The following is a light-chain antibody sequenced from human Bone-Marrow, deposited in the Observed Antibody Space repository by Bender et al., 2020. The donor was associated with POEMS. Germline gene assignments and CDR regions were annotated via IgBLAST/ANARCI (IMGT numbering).Light chain of an antibody. CDR3: CSYAATFTFV. CDR1: SSDDGSYNL. V-gene: IGLV2-23*02. Sequence: QSALTQPASVSGSLGQSITISCTGASSDDGSYNLVSWYQQHPGRAPKLIFYEDSQGPSGVSNRFSGSKSANTASLTISGLQAEDEADYYCCSYAATFTFVFGGGTKVTVL. J-gene: IGLJ2*01. CDR2: EDS.